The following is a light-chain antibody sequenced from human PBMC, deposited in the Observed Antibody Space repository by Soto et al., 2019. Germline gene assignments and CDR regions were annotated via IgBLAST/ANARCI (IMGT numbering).Light chain of an antibody. Sequence: QSVLTQPRSVSESPGQSVTISCTGTSSDVGGYNYVSWYQQHPGKAPKLMIYDVSKRPSGVPDRFPGSKSGKQASLTIPGLPAEDQPDYFSSPLAGPPYAFQPGPKVP. CDR3: SPLAGPPYA. V-gene: IGLV2-11*01. J-gene: IGLJ1*01. CDR1: SSDVGGYNY. CDR2: DVS.